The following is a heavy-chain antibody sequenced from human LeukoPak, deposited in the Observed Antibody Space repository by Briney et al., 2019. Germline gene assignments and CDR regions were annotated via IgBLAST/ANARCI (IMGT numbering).Heavy chain of an antibody. CDR1: GFTFSSYE. D-gene: IGHD2-2*01. V-gene: IGHV3-48*03. CDR2: ISSSGSTI. J-gene: IGHJ6*03. Sequence: GGSLRLSCAASGFTFSSYEMNWVRQAPGKGLEWVSYISSSGSTIYYADSVKGRFTISRDNAKNSLYLQMNSLRAEDTAVYYCARGGYCSSTSCYLNYMDVWGKGTTVTISS. CDR3: ARGGYCSSTSCYLNYMDV.